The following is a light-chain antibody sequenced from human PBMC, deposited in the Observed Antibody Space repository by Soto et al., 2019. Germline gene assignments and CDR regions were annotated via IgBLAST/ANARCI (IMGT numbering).Light chain of an antibody. CDR1: QSVSSSY. V-gene: IGKV3-20*01. CDR2: GAS. CDR3: QQYGSSPRT. Sequence: EIVLTQSPGTLSLSPGERATLSCRASQSVSSSYLAWHQQKPGQAPRLLIYGASSRATGIPDRFSGSGSGTDFTLTISRLEPEDVAVYYCQQYGSSPRTFGQGTKVEIK. J-gene: IGKJ1*01.